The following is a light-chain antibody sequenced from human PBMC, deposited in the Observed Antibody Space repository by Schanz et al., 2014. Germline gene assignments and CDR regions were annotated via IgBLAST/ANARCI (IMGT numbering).Light chain of an antibody. CDR2: DVS. J-gene: IGLJ2*01. Sequence: QSALTQPASVSGSPGQSITISCTGTSSDVGGYNYVSWYQQHPGKVPKLMIYDVSNRPSGVSNRFSGSKSGNTASLTVSGLQAEDEADYYCSSYAGSYVVFGGGTKLTVL. CDR1: SSDVGGYNY. V-gene: IGLV2-14*01. CDR3: SSYAGSYVV.